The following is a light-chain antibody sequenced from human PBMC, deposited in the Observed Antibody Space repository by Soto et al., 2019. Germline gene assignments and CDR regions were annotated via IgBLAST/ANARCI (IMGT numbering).Light chain of an antibody. CDR1: SSDVGGTNF. V-gene: IGLV2-8*01. J-gene: IGLJ1*01. Sequence: QSALTQPPSASGSPGQSVTISCTGTSSDVGGTNFVSWYQQHPGKAPKLIIFEVSKRPSGVPNRFSGSKSGNTASLTVSGLQAEDEADYYCGSYAGSSSVFGTGTQLTVL. CDR2: EVS. CDR3: GSYAGSSSV.